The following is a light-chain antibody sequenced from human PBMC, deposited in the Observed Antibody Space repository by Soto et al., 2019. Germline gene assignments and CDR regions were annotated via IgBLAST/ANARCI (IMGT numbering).Light chain of an antibody. V-gene: IGKV3-15*01. CDR2: YAS. Sequence: EIMMTQSPATLSVSPGERATLSCRASQSVRNNLAWYQQKPGQAPRLLIYYASTRATGVPARFSGSGSGTEFTLIISSLQSEDSALYYCQQYNNWPPITFGQGTRLEIK. CDR1: QSVRNN. J-gene: IGKJ5*01. CDR3: QQYNNWPPIT.